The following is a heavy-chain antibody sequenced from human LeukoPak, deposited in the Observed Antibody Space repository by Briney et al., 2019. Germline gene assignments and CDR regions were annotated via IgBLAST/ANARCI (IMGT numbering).Heavy chain of an antibody. CDR3: ARDQSAAGYWYFDL. D-gene: IGHD6-19*01. CDR1: GGSIRSYY. Sequence: SETLSLTCTVSGGSIRSYYWSWMRQPAGKGLEWIGRIYTSGSTNYNPSLKSRVSMSVDTSKNQVSLKLSSVTAADTAVYYCARDQSAAGYWYFDLWAVAPWSVSPQ. J-gene: IGHJ2*01. CDR2: IYTSGST. V-gene: IGHV4-4*07.